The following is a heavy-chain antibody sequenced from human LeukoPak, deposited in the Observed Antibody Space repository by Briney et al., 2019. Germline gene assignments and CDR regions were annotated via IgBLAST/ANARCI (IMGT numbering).Heavy chain of an antibody. V-gene: IGHV4-4*07. Sequence: SETLSLTCTVSGGSISSYHWSWIRQPAGRGVEWIGRIYTSGNTNYNPSHKSRVTMAVETANNQSCLKLRSVTAADTAVYYCARDKGDSSRWLKDAFDIWGQGTMVTVSS. J-gene: IGHJ3*02. CDR1: GGSISSYH. CDR2: IYTSGNT. D-gene: IGHD6-13*01. CDR3: ARDKGDSSRWLKDAFDI.